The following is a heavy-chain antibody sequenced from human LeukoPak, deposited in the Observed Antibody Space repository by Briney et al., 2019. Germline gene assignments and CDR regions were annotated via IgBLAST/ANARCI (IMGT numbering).Heavy chain of an antibody. D-gene: IGHD2-8*01. CDR2: IIPIFGTA. Sequence: SVKVSCKASGGTFSSYAISWVRQAPGQGLEWMGGIIPIFGTANYAQKFQGRVTITTDESTSTAYMELSSLRSEDTAVYYCAREEAKWYYFDYWGQGTLVTVSS. CDR3: AREEAKWYYFDY. J-gene: IGHJ4*02. CDR1: GGTFSSYA. V-gene: IGHV1-69*05.